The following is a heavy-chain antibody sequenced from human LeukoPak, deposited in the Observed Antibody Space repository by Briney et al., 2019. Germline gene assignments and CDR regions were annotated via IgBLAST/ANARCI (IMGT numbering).Heavy chain of an antibody. CDR3: ARVTPQVYYYYYGMDV. Sequence: GASVKVSCKASGGTFSSYAISWVRQAPGQGLEWMGRIIPILGIANYAQKFQGRVTITADKSTSTAYMELSSLRSEDTAVYYCARVTPQVYYYYYGMDVWGQGTTVTVSS. V-gene: IGHV1-69*04. J-gene: IGHJ6*02. D-gene: IGHD4-23*01. CDR1: GGTFSSYA. CDR2: IIPILGIA.